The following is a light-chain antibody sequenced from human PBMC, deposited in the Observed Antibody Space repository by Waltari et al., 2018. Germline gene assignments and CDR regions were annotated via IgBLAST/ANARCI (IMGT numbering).Light chain of an antibody. V-gene: IGKV4-1*01. CDR2: WAS. Sequence: EMTQSLDSLPVSLGERATINCKSSQSVLYNFNNKNYLAWFQQKPGQPPKLLIRWASTREPGVPDRFSGSGSGTDFTLTISSLQTEDVAVYYCQQYLTLPYSFGQGTKLEIK. CDR1: QSVLYNFNNKNY. J-gene: IGKJ2*03. CDR3: QQYLTLPYS.